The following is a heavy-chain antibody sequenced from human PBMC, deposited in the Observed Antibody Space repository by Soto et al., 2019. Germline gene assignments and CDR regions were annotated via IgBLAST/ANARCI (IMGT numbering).Heavy chain of an antibody. D-gene: IGHD1-26*01. CDR2: IYYIGST. CDR3: ARLFVGYYFDY. V-gene: IGHV4-59*08. CDR1: GASISDYN. Sequence: SDTLSRTCTVSGASISDYNWGWIRQPPGKGLEYIGYIYYIGSTHYDPSLKSRVSISLDTSKNQFSLKLSSVIAADTAVYYCARLFVGYYFDYWGKETLATVYS. J-gene: IGHJ4*02.